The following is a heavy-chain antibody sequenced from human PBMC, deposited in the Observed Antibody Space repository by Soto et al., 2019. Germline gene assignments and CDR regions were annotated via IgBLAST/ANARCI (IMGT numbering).Heavy chain of an antibody. J-gene: IGHJ6*02. CDR1: VGSISSYY. D-gene: IGHD3-10*01. Sequence: LSLTCTVSVGSISSYYWSWIRQPAGKGLEWIGRIYTSGSTNYNPSLKSRVTMSVDTSKNQFSLKLSSVTAADTAVYYCARGYYYGSGSYYLDYYYYGMDVWGQGTTVTVSS. CDR3: ARGYYYGSGSYYLDYYYYGMDV. V-gene: IGHV4-4*07. CDR2: IYTSGST.